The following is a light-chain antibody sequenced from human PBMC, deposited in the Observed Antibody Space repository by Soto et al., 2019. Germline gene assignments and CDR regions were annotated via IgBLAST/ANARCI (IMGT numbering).Light chain of an antibody. V-gene: IGKV3-20*01. J-gene: IGKJ4*01. CDR1: QILSGTY. Sequence: DIVLTQSPDTLSLSPGESATLSCRASQILSGTYVASYQQKLGQSPRLLIYAASTRATGVPDRFSGSGSGTDCTLTISRLEPEDFAVYYGQHYVSSPLTFGGGTKVEIK. CDR3: QHYVSSPLT. CDR2: AAS.